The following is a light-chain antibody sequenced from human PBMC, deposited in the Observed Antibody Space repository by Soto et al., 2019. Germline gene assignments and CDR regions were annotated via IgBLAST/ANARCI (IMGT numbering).Light chain of an antibody. CDR2: GAS. J-gene: IGKJ3*01. V-gene: IGKV3-20*01. CDR3: QLYGSSPFT. CDR1: QSVSSSY. Sequence: EIVLTQSPGTLSLSPGERATLSCRASQSVSSSYLAWYQQKPGQAPSLLIYGASSRATGIPARFSGSGSGTDFTLTINRLEPEDFAVYYCQLYGSSPFTFGPGTKVDIK.